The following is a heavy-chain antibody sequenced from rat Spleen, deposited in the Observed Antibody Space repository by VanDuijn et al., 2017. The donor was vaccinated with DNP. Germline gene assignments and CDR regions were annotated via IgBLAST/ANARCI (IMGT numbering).Heavy chain of an antibody. V-gene: IGHV5-29*01. D-gene: IGHD1-12*01. CDR2: IRYDGNNT. J-gene: IGHJ4*01. CDR3: ARHRTIMPYYYSMDA. CDR1: GFNFNRYG. Sequence: EVQLVESGGGLVQPGRSMKLSCAASGFNFNRYGMAWVRQAPTTGLEWVATIRYDGNNTYYRDSVKGRFTISRDNAQSTLYLQMDSLRSEDTATYYCARHRTIMPYYYSMDAWGQGASVTVSS.